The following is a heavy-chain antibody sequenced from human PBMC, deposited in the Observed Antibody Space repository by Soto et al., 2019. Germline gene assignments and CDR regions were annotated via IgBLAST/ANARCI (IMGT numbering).Heavy chain of an antibody. D-gene: IGHD3-3*02. CDR1: GGSISSDDYY. CDR2: IYYNGRT. V-gene: IGHV4-30-4*01. Sequence: SETLSLTCTVSGGSISSDDYYWSWIRQPPGKGLEWIGYIYYNGRTDYNPSLKSRVIISIDTSKNQFSLNLNSVSAADTAVYYCARDRSMSPVYFDYWGQGTLVTVSS. J-gene: IGHJ4*02. CDR3: ARDRSMSPVYFDY.